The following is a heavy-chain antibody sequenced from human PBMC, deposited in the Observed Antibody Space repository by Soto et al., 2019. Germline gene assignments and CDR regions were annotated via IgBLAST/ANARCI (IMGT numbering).Heavy chain of an antibody. J-gene: IGHJ6*02. CDR1: GFTFSSYW. CDR2: IKQDGSEK. V-gene: IGHV3-7*03. CDR3: ARGFPLTHNHYYGMDV. Sequence: EVQLVESGGGLVQPGGSLRLSCAASGFTFSSYWMSWVRQAPGKGLEWVANIKQDGSEKYYVDSVKGRFTLSRDNAKNSLYLQMNSLRAEDTAVYYCARGFPLTHNHYYGMDVWGQGTTVTVSS. D-gene: IGHD3-10*01.